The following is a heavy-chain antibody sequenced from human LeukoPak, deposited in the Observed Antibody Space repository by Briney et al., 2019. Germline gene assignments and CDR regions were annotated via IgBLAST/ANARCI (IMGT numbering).Heavy chain of an antibody. CDR2: MNPNTGKT. J-gene: IGHJ4*02. Sequence: ASVKVSCKASGYTFTSYDINWVRQATGQGLEWMGWMNPNTGKTGYVQKFQGRVTMTRSTSMSTAYMTLSSLRSEDTAMYYCARAVRQTVRGVNTQYYFDYWGQGALVTVPS. CDR1: GYTFTSYD. D-gene: IGHD3-10*01. CDR3: ARAVRQTVRGVNTQYYFDY. V-gene: IGHV1-8*01.